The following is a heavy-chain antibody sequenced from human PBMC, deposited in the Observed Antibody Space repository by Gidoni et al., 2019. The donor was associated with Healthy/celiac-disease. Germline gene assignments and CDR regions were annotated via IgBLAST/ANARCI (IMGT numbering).Heavy chain of an antibody. J-gene: IGHJ3*02. CDR2: IKSKTDGGTT. CDR3: TTGETTVTTIAFDI. V-gene: IGHV3-15*07. CDR1: GFTFRNAW. Sequence: EVQLVESGGGLVMPGGSLRLSCAASGFTFRNAWMNWVRQAPGKGLEWVGRIKSKTDGGTTDYAAPVKGRFTISRDDSKNTLYLQMNSLKTEDTAVYYCTTGETTVTTIAFDIWGQGTMVTVSS. D-gene: IGHD4-17*01.